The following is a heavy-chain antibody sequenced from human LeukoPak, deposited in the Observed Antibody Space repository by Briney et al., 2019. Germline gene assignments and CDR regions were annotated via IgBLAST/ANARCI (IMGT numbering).Heavy chain of an antibody. J-gene: IGHJ4*02. CDR1: GGTFSSYA. Sequence: GSSVKVSCKASGGTFSSYAISWVRQAPGQGLEWMGWINPNSGGTNCAQKFQGRVTMTRDTSISTAYMELSRLRSDDTAVYYCARVHYYGSGSDFDYWGQGTLVTVSS. CDR3: ARVHYYGSGSDFDY. V-gene: IGHV1-2*02. D-gene: IGHD3-10*01. CDR2: INPNSGGT.